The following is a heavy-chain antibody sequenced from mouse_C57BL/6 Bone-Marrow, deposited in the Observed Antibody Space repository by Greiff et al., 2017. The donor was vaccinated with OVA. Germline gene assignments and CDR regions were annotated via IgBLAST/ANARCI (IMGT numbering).Heavy chain of an antibody. CDR1: GYTFTSYW. CDR2: IDPSDSYT. V-gene: IGHV1-69*01. D-gene: IGHD2-4*01. J-gene: IGHJ2*01. CDR3: AKDYDSSGSY. Sequence: QVQLQQPGAELVMPGASVKLSCKASGYTFTSYWMHWVKQRPGQGLEWIGEIDPSDSYTNYNQKFKGKSTLTVDKSSSTAYMQLSSLTSEDSAVDYCAKDYDSSGSYWGQGTTLTVSS.